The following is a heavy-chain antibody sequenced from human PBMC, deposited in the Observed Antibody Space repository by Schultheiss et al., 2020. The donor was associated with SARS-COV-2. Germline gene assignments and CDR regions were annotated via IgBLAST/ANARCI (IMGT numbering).Heavy chain of an antibody. CDR3: ARASGSYYYYGMDV. CDR2: IYTSGST. D-gene: IGHD1-26*01. Sequence: SETLSLTCAVYGGSFSGYYWSWIRQPAGKGLEWIGRIYTSGSTNYNPSLKSRVTMSVDTSKNQFSLKLSSVTAADTAVYYCARASGSYYYYGMDVWGQGTTVTVSS. J-gene: IGHJ6*02. V-gene: IGHV4-59*10. CDR1: GGSFSGYY.